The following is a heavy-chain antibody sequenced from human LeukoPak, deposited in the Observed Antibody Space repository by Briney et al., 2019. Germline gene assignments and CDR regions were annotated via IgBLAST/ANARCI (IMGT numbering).Heavy chain of an antibody. CDR3: ARETGASSDY. V-gene: IGHV1-8*01. D-gene: IGHD7-27*01. CDR2: RNPSSGTT. CDR1: GYTFTSYD. Sequence: ASVKVPCKASGYTFTSYDINWVRQATGPGLEWMGCRNPSSGTTGYAQKFQARVTMTRNTSTSTAYMELSSLKSEDTAVDYCARETGASSDYWGQGTLVTVSS. J-gene: IGHJ4*02.